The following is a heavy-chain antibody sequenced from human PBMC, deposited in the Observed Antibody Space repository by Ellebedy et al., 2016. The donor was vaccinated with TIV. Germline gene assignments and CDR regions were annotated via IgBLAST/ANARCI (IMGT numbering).Heavy chain of an antibody. D-gene: IGHD3-22*01. V-gene: IGHV4-61*01. CDR1: GGSVSSGSYY. J-gene: IGHJ3*02. Sequence: SETLSLXCTVSGGSVSSGSYYWSWIRQPPGKGLEWFGYIYYSGSTNYNPSLKSRVTISVDTSKNQFSLKLSSVTAADTAVYYCARVPLINGPDYYDSSGYQDAFDIWGQGTMVTVSS. CDR2: IYYSGST. CDR3: ARVPLINGPDYYDSSGYQDAFDI.